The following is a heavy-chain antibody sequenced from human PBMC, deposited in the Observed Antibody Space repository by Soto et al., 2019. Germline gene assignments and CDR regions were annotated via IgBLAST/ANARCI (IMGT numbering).Heavy chain of an antibody. CDR1: GFTFRSYV. Sequence: EVQVLESGGGLEQPGGSLRLSCSASGFTFRSYVMSWVRQDPGKGLEWVSSISGSGGNRYYADSVKGRLTISRDNSNNTVYLQVDSLRAEDTAIDYGARFRSGIGWDFWGQGTLVTVSS. J-gene: IGHJ4*02. CDR2: ISGSGGNR. V-gene: IGHV3-23*01. CDR3: ARFRSGIGWDF. D-gene: IGHD3-3*01.